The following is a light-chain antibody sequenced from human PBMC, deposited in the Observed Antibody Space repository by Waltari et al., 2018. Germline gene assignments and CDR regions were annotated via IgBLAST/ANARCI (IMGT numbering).Light chain of an antibody. CDR2: DAT. CDR1: QSVSIY. Sequence: EVVLTQSPATLSLSPGERATLSCRASQSVSIYLVWYRQKPGQPPRLLINDATKRATGIPARFSGSGSGTDFTLTISSLQAEDVAVYYCQHYYSIPRTFGPGTKVDIK. V-gene: IGKV3-11*01. J-gene: IGKJ3*01. CDR3: QHYYSIPRT.